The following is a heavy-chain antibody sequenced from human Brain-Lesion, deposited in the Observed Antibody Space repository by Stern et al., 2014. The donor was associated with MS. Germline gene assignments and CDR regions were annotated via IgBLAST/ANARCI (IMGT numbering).Heavy chain of an antibody. J-gene: IGHJ4*02. CDR1: GGSISSSNL. CDR3: ARFPASRPHVFDS. D-gene: IGHD6-13*01. V-gene: IGHV4-4*02. Sequence: QVQLQQSGPGLVKPSGTLSLTCAVSGGSISSSNLWSWVRQSPGKGLEWIGESDHSGSTIYNPSLKSRAPVTVEKSKTRFSRTLRSVTAADTAVYFCARFPASRPHVFDSWGQGTLVTVSS. CDR2: SDHSGST.